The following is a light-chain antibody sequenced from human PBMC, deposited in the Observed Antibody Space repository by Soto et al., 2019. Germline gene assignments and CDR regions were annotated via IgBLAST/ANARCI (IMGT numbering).Light chain of an antibody. J-gene: IGKJ2*03. CDR3: QQRNNWPPMYS. CDR1: QSVNSL. V-gene: IGKV3-11*02. CDR2: DAS. Sequence: EIVLTQSPATLSLSPGERATLSCRASQSVNSLLAWYQHKPGQTPKLLIYDASNRAAGIPVMFRGSGSGRDFTPTITSREPQDFAVYYWQQRNNWPPMYSFGEGTKLEI.